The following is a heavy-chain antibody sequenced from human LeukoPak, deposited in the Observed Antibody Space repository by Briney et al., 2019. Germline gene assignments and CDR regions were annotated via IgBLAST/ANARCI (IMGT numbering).Heavy chain of an antibody. Sequence: SETLSHTCTVSGGSISSSSYYWGWIRQPPGKGLEWIGSIYYSGSTYYNPSLKSRVTISVDTSKNQFSQKLSSVTAADTAVYYCARRSYGDYVRDYWGQGTLVTVSS. CDR3: ARRSYGDYVRDY. J-gene: IGHJ4*02. CDR2: IYYSGST. V-gene: IGHV4-39*01. CDR1: GGSISSSSYY. D-gene: IGHD4-17*01.